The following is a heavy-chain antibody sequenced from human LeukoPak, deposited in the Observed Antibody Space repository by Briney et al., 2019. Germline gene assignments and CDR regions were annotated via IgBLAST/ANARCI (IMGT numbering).Heavy chain of an antibody. J-gene: IGHJ6*02. V-gene: IGHV1-18*01. D-gene: IGHD5-18*01. CDR3: ARDTLDSYEPTGYYGMDV. CDR1: GYTFTSYG. CDR2: ISAYNGNT. Sequence: VASVKVSCKASGYTFTSYGISWVRQAPGQGLEWMGWISAYNGNTNYAQKLQGRVTMTTDTSTSTAYMELRSLRSDDTAVYYCARDTLDSYEPTGYYGMDVWGQGTTGTVSS.